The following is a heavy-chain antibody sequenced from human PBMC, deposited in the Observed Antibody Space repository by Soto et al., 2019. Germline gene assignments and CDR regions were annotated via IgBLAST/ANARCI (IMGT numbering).Heavy chain of an antibody. CDR3: GXGXPGVXLAVPLDC. CDR1: GFTLSSYA. D-gene: IGHD3-10*01. CDR2: ISGSDDST. V-gene: IGHV3-23*01. J-gene: IGHJ4*02. Sequence: EVPLLXSGGGLVQPGGSLRLTCAVYGFTLSSYAMNWVRQAPGKGLEWVSGISGSDDSTRYADSAKGRFTXSRDXSKXXXXXXXXXXXXXXXXXYYCGXGXPGVXLAVPLDCWGQGSLVTVSS.